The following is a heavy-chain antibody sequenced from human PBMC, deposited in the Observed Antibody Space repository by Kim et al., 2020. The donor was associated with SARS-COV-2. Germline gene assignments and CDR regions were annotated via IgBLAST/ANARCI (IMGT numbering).Heavy chain of an antibody. CDR2: INHSGST. Sequence: SETLSLTCAVYGGSFSGYYWSWIRQPPGKGLEWIGEINHSGSTNYNPSLKSRVTISVDTSKNQFSLKLSSVTAADTAVYYCARVIATRWYFDYWGQGTLV. CDR3: ARVIATRWYFDY. V-gene: IGHV4-34*01. D-gene: IGHD3-22*01. CDR1: GGSFSGYY. J-gene: IGHJ4*02.